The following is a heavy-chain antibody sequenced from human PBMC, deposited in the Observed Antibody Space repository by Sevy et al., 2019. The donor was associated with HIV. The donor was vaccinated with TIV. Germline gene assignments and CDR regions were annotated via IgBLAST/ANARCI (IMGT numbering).Heavy chain of an antibody. CDR1: GFTLSDPY. CDR2: SRNTTRGFST. CDR3: ARHKGSAWDLDY. D-gene: IGHD1-26*01. Sequence: GGSLRLSCAVSGFTLSDPYIEWISQAPEKGQGWVGRSRNTTRGFSTEYAASLKGRFTVSVDDPKTSLYLKMNSLKIDDTAVYYCARHKGSAWDLDYWGQGTLVTVSS. J-gene: IGHJ4*02. V-gene: IGHV3-72*01.